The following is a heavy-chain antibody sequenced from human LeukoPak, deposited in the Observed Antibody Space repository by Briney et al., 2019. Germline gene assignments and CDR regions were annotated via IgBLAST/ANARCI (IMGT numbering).Heavy chain of an antibody. CDR3: AKGGLYWSWFDP. CDR1: GFTFSSYA. J-gene: IGHJ5*02. CDR2: ISGSGGST. D-gene: IGHD2-15*01. V-gene: IGHV3-23*01. Sequence: GGSLRLSCAASGFTFSSYAMSWVRQAPGKGLDWVSAISGSGGSTYYADSVKGRFTISRDNSKNTLYLQMNSLRAEDTAVYYCAKGGLYWSWFDPWGQGTLVTVSS.